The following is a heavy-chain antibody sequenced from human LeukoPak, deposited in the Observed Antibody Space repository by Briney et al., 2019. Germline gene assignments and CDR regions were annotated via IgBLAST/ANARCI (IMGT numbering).Heavy chain of an antibody. CDR1: GGSVRDYY. Sequence: SETLSLTCTISGGSVRDYYWSWIRQSPGKGLEWIGYIYHTVSTSYSPSLKSRVTISADTSQNQFSLKWSSVTAADTAVYYCARHSGDGGFKYWGQGTLVTVSS. D-gene: IGHD7-27*01. J-gene: IGHJ4*02. V-gene: IGHV4-59*02. CDR3: ARHSGDGGFKY. CDR2: IYHTVST.